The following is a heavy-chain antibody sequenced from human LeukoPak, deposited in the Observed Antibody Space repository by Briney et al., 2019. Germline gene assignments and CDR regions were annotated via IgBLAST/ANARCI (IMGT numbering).Heavy chain of an antibody. J-gene: IGHJ5*02. Sequence: SETLSLTCTVSGGSISSYYWSWIRQPPGKGLEWIGYIYYSGSTNYNPSLKSPFTMSVDTSKNQFSLKLSSVTAADTAVYYCARDLYCSGDTCYETENWFDPWGQGTLVTVSS. D-gene: IGHD2-15*01. CDR1: GGSISSYY. V-gene: IGHV4-59*12. CDR2: IYYSGST. CDR3: ARDLYCSGDTCYETENWFDP.